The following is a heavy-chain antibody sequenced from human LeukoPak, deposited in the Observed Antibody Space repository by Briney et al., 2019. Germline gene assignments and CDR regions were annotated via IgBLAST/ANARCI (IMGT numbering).Heavy chain of an antibody. Sequence: ASVKVSCKASGGTFSSYTISWVRQAPGQGLEWMGRIIPILGIANYAQKFQGRVTITTDESTSTAYMELSSLRSEDTAVYYCARDMGYYDRSGSFSLDIWGQGTMVTVSS. J-gene: IGHJ3*02. CDR1: GGTFSSYT. CDR2: IIPILGIA. V-gene: IGHV1-69*16. CDR3: ARDMGYYDRSGSFSLDI. D-gene: IGHD3-22*01.